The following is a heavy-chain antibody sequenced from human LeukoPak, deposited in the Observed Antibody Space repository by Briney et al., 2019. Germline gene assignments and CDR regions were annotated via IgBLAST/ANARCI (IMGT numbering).Heavy chain of an antibody. V-gene: IGHV3-30*02. CDR3: AKHCSSSWFRYGYFDY. CDR2: IRYDGSNK. D-gene: IGHD6-13*01. Sequence: GGSLRLSCAASGFTFSSYGMHWVRQAPGKGLEWVAFIRYDGSNKYYADSVKGRFTISRDNSKNTLYLQMNSLRAEDTAVYYCAKHCSSSWFRYGYFDYWGQGTLVTVSS. J-gene: IGHJ4*02. CDR1: GFTFSSYG.